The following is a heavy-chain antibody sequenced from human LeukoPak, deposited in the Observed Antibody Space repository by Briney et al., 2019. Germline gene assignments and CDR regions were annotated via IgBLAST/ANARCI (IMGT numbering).Heavy chain of an antibody. CDR2: TYYRSKWYN. V-gene: IGHV6-1*01. CDR1: GDSVSSNSAA. Sequence: SQTLSLTCAISGDSVSSNSAAWNWIRQSPSRGLEWLGRTYYRSKWYNDYAVSVKSRITINPDTSKNQFSLQLNSVTPEDTAVYYCARVKGTIFGVVIPHNSWYYGMDVWGQGTTVTVSS. J-gene: IGHJ6*02. D-gene: IGHD3-3*01. CDR3: ARVKGTIFGVVIPHNSWYYGMDV.